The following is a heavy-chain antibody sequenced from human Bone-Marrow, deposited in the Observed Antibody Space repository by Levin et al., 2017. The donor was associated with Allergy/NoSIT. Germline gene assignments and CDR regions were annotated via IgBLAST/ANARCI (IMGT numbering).Heavy chain of an antibody. V-gene: IGHV3-30*04. D-gene: IGHD6-6*01. CDR1: GFTFSSYA. CDR3: ARRRIAARDYYYGMDV. J-gene: IGHJ6*02. Sequence: SCAASGFTFSSYAMHWVRQAPGKGLEWVAVISYDGSNKYYADSVKGRFTISRDNSKNTLYLQMNSLRAEDTAVYYCARRRIAARDYYYGMDVWGQGTTVTVSS. CDR2: ISYDGSNK.